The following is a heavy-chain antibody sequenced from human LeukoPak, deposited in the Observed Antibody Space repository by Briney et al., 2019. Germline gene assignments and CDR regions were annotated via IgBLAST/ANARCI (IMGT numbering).Heavy chain of an antibody. CDR3: ARALNYDFWSGYLSGFDY. Sequence: ASVKVSCKASGYTFTGYYMHWVRQAPGQGLEWMGWINPNSGGTNYAQKFQGRVTTTRDTSISTAYMELSRLRSDDTAVYYCARALNYDFWSGYLSGFDYWGQGTLVTVSS. CDR2: INPNSGGT. CDR1: GYTFTGYY. V-gene: IGHV1-2*02. J-gene: IGHJ4*02. D-gene: IGHD3-3*01.